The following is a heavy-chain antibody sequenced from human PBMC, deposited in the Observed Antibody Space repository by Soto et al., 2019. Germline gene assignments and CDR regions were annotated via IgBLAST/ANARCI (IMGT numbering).Heavy chain of an antibody. CDR1: GFTFSSYA. CDR2: ISGSGGST. CDR3: ANQVVVAANFDY. V-gene: IGHV3-23*01. J-gene: IGHJ4*02. D-gene: IGHD2-15*01. Sequence: GGSLRLSCAASGFTFSSYAMSWVRQAPGKGLEWVSAISGSGGSTYYADSVKDRFTISRDNSKNTLYLQMNSLRAEDTAVYYCANQVVVAANFDYWGQGTLVTVSS.